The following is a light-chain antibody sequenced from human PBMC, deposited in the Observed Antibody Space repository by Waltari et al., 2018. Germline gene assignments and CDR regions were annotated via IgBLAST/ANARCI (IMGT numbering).Light chain of an antibody. V-gene: IGLV1-40*01. CDR2: GNT. Sequence: QPGLTQPPPVSGATGHRDSNSCTGSSPKHGGGFQSSCHQQLPVAAPKLLIYGNTNRPSGVPDRFSGSKSGTSASLAITGLQAEDEADYYCQSFDNSLRRSGIFGGGTKLTVL. CDR1: SPKHGGGFQ. J-gene: IGLJ2*01. CDR3: QSFDNSLRRSGI.